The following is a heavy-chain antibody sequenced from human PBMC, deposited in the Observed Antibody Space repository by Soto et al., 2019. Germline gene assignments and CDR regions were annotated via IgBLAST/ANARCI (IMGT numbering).Heavy chain of an antibody. V-gene: IGHV1-46*01. J-gene: IGHJ4*02. CDR1: GYTFTSYY. CDR3: AREIPAAGTIDY. D-gene: IGHD6-13*01. CDR2: INPSGGST. Sequence: QVQLVQSGAEVKKPGASVKVSCKASGYTFTSYYMHWVRQAPGQGLEWMGIINPSGGSTSYAQKYQGRDTMTRDTSTSTVYMELSSLRSEDTAVYYCAREIPAAGTIDYWGQGTLVTVSS.